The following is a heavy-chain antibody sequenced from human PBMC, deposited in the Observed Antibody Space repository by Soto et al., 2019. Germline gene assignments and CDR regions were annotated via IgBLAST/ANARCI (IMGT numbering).Heavy chain of an antibody. V-gene: IGHV4-59*01. CDR1: GGSISSYY. J-gene: IGHJ3*02. CDR2: IYYSGST. CDR3: ARVWGGAFDI. Sequence: KPSETLSLTCTVSGGSISSYYWSWIRQPPGKGLEWIGYIYYSGSTSYNPSLKSRTNISVDTSKNQFSLKLSSVTAADTAVYYCARVWGGAFDIWAKGQWSP. D-gene: IGHD3-10*01.